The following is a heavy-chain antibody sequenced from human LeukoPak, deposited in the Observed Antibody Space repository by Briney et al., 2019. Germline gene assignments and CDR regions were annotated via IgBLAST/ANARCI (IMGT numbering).Heavy chain of an antibody. Sequence: PSETLSLTCTVSGGSISSSTYYWGWIRQPPGKGLEWIGNIYYSGSTYSNPSLKSRVTISVDTSKNQFSLKLSSVTAADTAVYYCARGGELPYFDYWGQGTLVTVSS. V-gene: IGHV4-39*01. CDR1: GGSISSSTYY. CDR3: ARGGELPYFDY. J-gene: IGHJ4*02. CDR2: IYYSGST. D-gene: IGHD2-21*01.